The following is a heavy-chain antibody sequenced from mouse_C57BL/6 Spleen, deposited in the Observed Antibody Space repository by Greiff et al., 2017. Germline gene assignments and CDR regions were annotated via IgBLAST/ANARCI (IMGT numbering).Heavy chain of an antibody. J-gene: IGHJ3*01. CDR3: ASQSYYGNYVAWFAY. Sequence: VQLQQPGAELVKPGASVKLSCKASGYTFTSYWMHWVKQRPGRGLEWIGRIDPNSGGTKYNEKFKSKATLTVDKPSSTAYMQLSTLTSEDSAVYYCASQSYYGNYVAWFAYWGQGTLVTVSA. CDR2: IDPNSGGT. V-gene: IGHV1-72*01. D-gene: IGHD2-10*01. CDR1: GYTFTSYW.